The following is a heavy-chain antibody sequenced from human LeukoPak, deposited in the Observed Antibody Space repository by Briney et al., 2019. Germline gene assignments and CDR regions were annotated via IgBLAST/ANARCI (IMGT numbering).Heavy chain of an antibody. Sequence: PGGSLRLSCAASGFTFSTYWMSWVRQAPGKGLEWVANIKQDGSETYYVDSVKGRFTISRDNAKNSLYLQMNSLRAEDAAVYYCASDYGRGMLFDYWGQGTLVTVSS. CDR2: IKQDGSET. D-gene: IGHD3-10*01. CDR3: ASDYGRGMLFDY. CDR1: GFTFSTYW. J-gene: IGHJ4*02. V-gene: IGHV3-7*04.